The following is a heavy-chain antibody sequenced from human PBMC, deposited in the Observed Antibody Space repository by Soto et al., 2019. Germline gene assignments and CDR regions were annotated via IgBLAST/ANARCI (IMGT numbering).Heavy chain of an antibody. V-gene: IGHV1-3*01. CDR1: GYTFTSYG. CDR2: INAANGDT. CDR3: VRRHVSATGIDWFDP. D-gene: IGHD6-13*01. J-gene: IGHJ5*02. Sequence: ASVKVSCKASGYTFTSYGIHWVRQAPGQRLEWMGWINAANGDTKYSPKFQGRVTITRDASASTAYMELGSLRSEDTAVYYCVRRHVSATGIDWFDPWGQGTLVTVSS.